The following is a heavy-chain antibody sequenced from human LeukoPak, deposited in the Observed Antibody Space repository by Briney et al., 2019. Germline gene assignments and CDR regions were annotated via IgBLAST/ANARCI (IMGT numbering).Heavy chain of an antibody. CDR3: VKDFSSPYPPVDFQH. CDR1: GFTFSSYS. CDR2: ISSNSSNI. Sequence: GGSLRLSCAASGFTFSSYSMNWVRQAPGKGLEWVSSISSNSSNIYYADSVKGRFTISRDNSKNTVDLQMNSLRVEDMARYYCVKDFSSPYPPVDFQHWGRGTLVTVSS. D-gene: IGHD1-14*01. J-gene: IGHJ1*01. V-gene: IGHV3-21*01.